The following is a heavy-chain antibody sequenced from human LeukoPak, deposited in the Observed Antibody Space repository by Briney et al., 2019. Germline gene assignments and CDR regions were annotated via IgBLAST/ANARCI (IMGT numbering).Heavy chain of an antibody. CDR1: GYTFTNYA. CDR2: INAGNGNT. Sequence: ASVKVSCKASGYTFTNYAIHWVRQAPGQRLEWMGRINAGNGNTKYSQKFQGRVTITRDTSANTAYMELSSLRSEDTAVFYCARGGEAAAILYYFDYWGQGTLVTVSS. D-gene: IGHD6-13*01. V-gene: IGHV1-3*01. J-gene: IGHJ4*02. CDR3: ARGGEAAAILYYFDY.